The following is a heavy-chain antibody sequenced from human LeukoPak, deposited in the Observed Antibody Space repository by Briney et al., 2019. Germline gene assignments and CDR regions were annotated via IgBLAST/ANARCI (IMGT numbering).Heavy chain of an antibody. D-gene: IGHD1-26*01. CDR1: GGSFSGYY. CDR3: ARIVGASDY. CDR2: INHIGST. Sequence: PSETLSLTCAVYGGSFSGYYWSWIRQPPGKGLEWIGEINHIGSTNYNPSLKSRVTISVDTSKNQFSLKLSSVTAADTAVYYCARIVGASDYWGQGTLVTVSS. V-gene: IGHV4-34*01. J-gene: IGHJ4*02.